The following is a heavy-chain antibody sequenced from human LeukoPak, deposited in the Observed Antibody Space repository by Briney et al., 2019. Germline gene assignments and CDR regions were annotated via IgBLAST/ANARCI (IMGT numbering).Heavy chain of an antibody. CDR2: IYSGGST. J-gene: IGHJ3*02. CDR3: ARDSSGLDAFDI. V-gene: IGHV3-66*01. CDR1: GFTVSSNY. D-gene: IGHD3-22*01. Sequence: GGSLRLSCAASGFTVSSNYMSWVRQAPGKGLEWVSVIYSGGSTYYADSVKGRFTISRDNSKNTLYLQMNSLRAEDTAVYYCARDSSGLDAFDIWGQGTMVTVSS.